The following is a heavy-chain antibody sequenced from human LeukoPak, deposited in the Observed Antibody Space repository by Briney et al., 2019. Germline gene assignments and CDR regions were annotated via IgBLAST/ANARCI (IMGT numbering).Heavy chain of an antibody. V-gene: IGHV3-74*01. CDR2: INSDGSST. J-gene: IGHJ4*02. Sequence: GGSLRLSCAASGFIFSSYWMHWVRQAPGKGLVWVSHINSDGSSTSYADSVKGRFTISRDNSKNTLYLQMNSLRAEDTAVYYCARDPLYGSGIYSGDYWGQGTLVTVSS. CDR3: ARDPLYGSGIYSGDY. D-gene: IGHD3-10*01. CDR1: GFIFSSYW.